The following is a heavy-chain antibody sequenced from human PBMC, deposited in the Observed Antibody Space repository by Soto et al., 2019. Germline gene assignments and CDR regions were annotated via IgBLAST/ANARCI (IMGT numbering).Heavy chain of an antibody. CDR2: ITAYRGNP. V-gene: IGHV1-18*01. CDR3: VRYGTGVVGSTMDYFDY. Sequence: QVHLVQSGDEVKKPGASVRVSCKTSGYTFSDYGISWVRQAPGQGPEWIGWITAYRGNPSSPFSNNRHNPKRYQGRVTMTTDTSTSTAYMELKSLRSDDTAVYYCVRYGTGVVGSTMDYFDYWGQGTLVTVSS. CDR1: GYTFSDYG. J-gene: IGHJ4*02. D-gene: IGHD1-26*01.